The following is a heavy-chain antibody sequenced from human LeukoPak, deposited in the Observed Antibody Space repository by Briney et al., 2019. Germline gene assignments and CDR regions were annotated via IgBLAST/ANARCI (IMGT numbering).Heavy chain of an antibody. CDR1: GFIFSDYY. V-gene: IGHV3-11*03. J-gene: IGHJ5*02. D-gene: IGHD2-15*01. Sequence: PGGSLRLSCAASGFIFSDYYMSWICQAPGKGLEFVSHISRSSSFTNYADSVKGRFPISRDNAKKSLYLQMNSLRAEDTALYYCAANPLYCSGGSCYWFDPWGQGTLVTVSS. CDR3: AANPLYCSGGSCYWFDP. CDR2: ISRSSSFT.